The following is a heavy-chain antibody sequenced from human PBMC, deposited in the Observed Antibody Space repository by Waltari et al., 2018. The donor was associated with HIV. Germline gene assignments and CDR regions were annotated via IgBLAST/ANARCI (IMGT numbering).Heavy chain of an antibody. V-gene: IGHV1-24*01. CDR3: VIDGGNYFHS. CDR2: FAPEREET. CDR1: GATLSELY. J-gene: IGHJ4*02. Sequence: QVHLVQSGAEVKKPGASVKVSCKVSGATLSELYMHWVRQAHGKGLEWMGDFAPEREETGCAQKVQGRMSMTEDTATDTPYMELSSLRSEDTAGYYCVIDGGNYFHSRGQGTLVTVSS.